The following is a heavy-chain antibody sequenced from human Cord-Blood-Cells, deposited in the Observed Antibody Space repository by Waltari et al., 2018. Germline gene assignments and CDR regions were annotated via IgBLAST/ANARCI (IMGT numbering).Heavy chain of an antibody. D-gene: IGHD1-26*01. Sequence: QVQLQESGPGLVKPSETLSLTCTVSGGSISSHYWSWIRQPPGKGLEWIGYIYSSGSTNYNPSLKSRVTISVDTSKNQFSLKLSSVTAADTAVYYCARDSPAVAHYSAFDIWGQGTMVTVSS. CDR1: GGSISSHY. V-gene: IGHV4-59*11. CDR3: ARDSPAVAHYSAFDI. CDR2: IYSSGST. J-gene: IGHJ3*02.